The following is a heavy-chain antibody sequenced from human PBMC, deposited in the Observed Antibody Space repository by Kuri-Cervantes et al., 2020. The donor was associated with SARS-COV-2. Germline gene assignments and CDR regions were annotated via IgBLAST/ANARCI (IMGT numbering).Heavy chain of an antibody. CDR3: ARDRNTMIVVIINIDY. J-gene: IGHJ4*02. D-gene: IGHD3-22*01. Sequence: GESLKISCATSGFTFSVYDMHWVRQATGKGLEWVSAIGTSGDTYYPGSVKGRFTISRDNSKNTLYLQMDSLRTEDTAVYYCARDRNTMIVVIINIDYWGQGALVTVSS. CDR1: GFTFSVYD. V-gene: IGHV3-13*01. CDR2: IGTSGDT.